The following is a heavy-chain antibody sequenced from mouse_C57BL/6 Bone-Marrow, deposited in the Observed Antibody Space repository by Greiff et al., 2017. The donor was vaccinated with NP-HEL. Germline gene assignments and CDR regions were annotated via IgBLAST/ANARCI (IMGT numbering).Heavy chain of an antibody. V-gene: IGHV14-4*01. J-gene: IGHJ4*01. CDR2: IDPENGDT. D-gene: IGHD1-1*01. Sequence: VQLQQSGAELVRPGASVKLSCTASGFNIKDDYMHWVKQRPEQGLEWIGWIDPENGDTEYASKFQGKATITADTSSNTAYLQLSSLTSEDTAVYYCTKIITTVPYAMDYWGQGTSVTVSS. CDR3: TKIITTVPYAMDY. CDR1: GFNIKDDY.